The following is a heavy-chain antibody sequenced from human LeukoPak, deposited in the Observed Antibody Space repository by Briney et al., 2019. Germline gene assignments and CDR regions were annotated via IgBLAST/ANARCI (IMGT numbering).Heavy chain of an antibody. CDR2: ISSGGSAI. CDR1: GGSISSSN. V-gene: IGHV3-48*03. J-gene: IGHJ4*02. D-gene: IGHD6-6*01. Sequence: PSGTLSLTCAVSGGSISSSNWWSWVRQAPGKGLEWVSYISSGGSAIYYADSVKGRFTISRDNAKNSLYLQMNSLRAEDTAVYYCARNDYSSSSYFYWGRGTLVTVSS. CDR3: ARNDYSSSSYFY.